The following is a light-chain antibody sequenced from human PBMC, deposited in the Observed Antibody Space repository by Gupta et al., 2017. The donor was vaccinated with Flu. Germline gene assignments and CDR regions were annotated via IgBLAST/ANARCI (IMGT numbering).Light chain of an antibody. Sequence: DIVMTQSPDSLAVSLGERATINCKSSRSVLYSSNSKNYLAWYQQKPGQPPKLLIYWASTRESGVTDRFSGSGSGTDFTLTISSLQAEDVAVYYCQQYYSAPQTFGQGTKVEIK. V-gene: IGKV4-1*01. CDR2: WAS. CDR1: RSVLYSSNSKNY. J-gene: IGKJ1*01. CDR3: QQYYSAPQT.